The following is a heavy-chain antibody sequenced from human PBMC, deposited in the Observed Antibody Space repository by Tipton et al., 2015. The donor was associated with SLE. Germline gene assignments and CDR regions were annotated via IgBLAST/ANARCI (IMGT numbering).Heavy chain of an antibody. CDR3: ARELRAGYFDY. D-gene: IGHD3-10*01. CDR1: GGSFSGYY. CDR2: INHSGST. Sequence: LRLSCAVYGGSFSGYYWSWIRQPPGKGLEWIGEINHSGSTNYNPSLKSRVTISVDTSKNQFSLKLSSVTAAVTAVYYCARELRAGYFDYWGQGTLVTVSS. V-gene: IGHV4-34*01. J-gene: IGHJ4*02.